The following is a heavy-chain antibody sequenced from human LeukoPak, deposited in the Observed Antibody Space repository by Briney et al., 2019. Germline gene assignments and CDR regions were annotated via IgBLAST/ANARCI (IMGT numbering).Heavy chain of an antibody. CDR2: IYYSGST. Sequence: SQTLSLTCTVSGDSISSGGYYWTWIRQHPGKGLEWIGYIYYSGSTYYNPSLKSRVTISVDTSKNQFSLKLNSATAAATAVYYCARGGYNYGYAQDWFDSWGQGTLVTVSS. V-gene: IGHV4-31*03. D-gene: IGHD5-18*01. J-gene: IGHJ5*01. CDR1: GDSISSGGYY. CDR3: ARGGYNYGYAQDWFDS.